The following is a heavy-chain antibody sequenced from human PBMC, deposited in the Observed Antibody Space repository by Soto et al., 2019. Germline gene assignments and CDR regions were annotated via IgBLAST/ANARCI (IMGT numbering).Heavy chain of an antibody. D-gene: IGHD4-17*01. J-gene: IGHJ3*02. V-gene: IGHV5-10-1*03. Sequence: EVQLVQSGAEVKKPGESLRISCQASGYTFINYWISWVRQKPGKGLEWMGRVDPNDSYANYCPSLQGHSTTSADRSTRTAYVQWSSLKASDTPMYYCVRQMIYGYGAGPFDIWGQGTMVTVSS. CDR2: VDPNDSYA. CDR3: VRQMIYGYGAGPFDI. CDR1: GYTFINYW.